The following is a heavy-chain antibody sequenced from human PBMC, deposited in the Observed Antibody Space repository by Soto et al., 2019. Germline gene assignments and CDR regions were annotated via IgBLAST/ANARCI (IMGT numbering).Heavy chain of an antibody. CDR1: GGTFSSYA. CDR3: AKDRVPNDSSGYYSILTDS. CDR2: IIPIFGTA. D-gene: IGHD3-22*01. Sequence: ASVKVSCKASGGTFSSYAISWVRQAPGQGLEWMGGIIPIFGTANYAQKFQGRVTITADESTSTAYMELSSLRSEDTAVYYCAKDRVPNDSSGYYSILTDSWGQGTVVTVSS. J-gene: IGHJ4*02. V-gene: IGHV1-69*13.